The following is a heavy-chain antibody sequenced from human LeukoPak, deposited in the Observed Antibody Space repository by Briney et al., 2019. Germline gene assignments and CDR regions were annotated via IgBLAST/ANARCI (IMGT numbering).Heavy chain of an antibody. CDR2: ITGSSTWT. CDR3: ARELVSLGTGYFDL. D-gene: IGHD7-27*01. CDR1: GFTFFTYG. V-gene: IGHV3-23*01. J-gene: IGHJ2*01. Sequence: GGSLRLSCEASGFTFFTYGTAWVRQAPGKGLEWVSGITGSSTWTYYADSVKGRFTISRDNSKNTLHLQMNSLRAEDTAIYYCARELVSLGTGYFDLWGRGTLVTVSS.